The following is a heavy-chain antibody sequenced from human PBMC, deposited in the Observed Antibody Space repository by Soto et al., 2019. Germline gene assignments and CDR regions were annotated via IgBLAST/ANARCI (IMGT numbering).Heavy chain of an antibody. CDR2: IWSASNI. D-gene: IGHD6-13*01. J-gene: IGHJ4*02. V-gene: IGHV3-48*02. CDR3: VRDYSFGFDY. CDR1: GFTFSSYS. Sequence: EVQLVESGGGLAQPGGSLRLSCAASGFTFSSYSVNWVRLAPGKGLEWVSNIWSASNINYSDSVKGRFTVSRDNAKNSLSLQMNGLRDEDTAVYYCVRDYSFGFDYWGQGILVTVSS.